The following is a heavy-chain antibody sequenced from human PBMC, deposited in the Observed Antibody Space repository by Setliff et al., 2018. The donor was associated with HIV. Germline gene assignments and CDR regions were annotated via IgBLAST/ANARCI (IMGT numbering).Heavy chain of an antibody. V-gene: IGHV4-31*03. CDR3: ARNDGYSYGTYFDH. Sequence: LSLTCTVSGGSLSSGGYYYSWIRQHPGSGLQWIGYIYYSGSAYYNPSLKSRVIISIDTSNNQFSLNLSSVTAADTAVYYCARNDGYSYGTYFDHWGQGTLVTVSS. CDR2: IYYSGSA. D-gene: IGHD5-18*01. J-gene: IGHJ4*02. CDR1: GGSLSSGGYY.